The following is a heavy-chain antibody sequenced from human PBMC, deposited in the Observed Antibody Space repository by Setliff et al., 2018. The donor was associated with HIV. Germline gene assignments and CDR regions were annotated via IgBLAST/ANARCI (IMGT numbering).Heavy chain of an antibody. D-gene: IGHD2-2*01. CDR3: VRGYCCSTTCYDDYYYMDV. Sequence: ASETLSLTCTVSGGSISGHYWSWIRQPPGKGLEWIAYIFYTGSTTYNPSLKSRVTISVDTSKNQFFLKLSSVTAADTAVYYCVRGYCCSTTCYDDYYYMDVWGKGSTVTVSS. CDR2: IFYTGST. J-gene: IGHJ6*03. V-gene: IGHV4-59*11. CDR1: GGSISGHY.